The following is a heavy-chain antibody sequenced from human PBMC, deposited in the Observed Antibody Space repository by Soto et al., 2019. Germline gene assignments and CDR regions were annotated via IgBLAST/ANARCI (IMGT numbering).Heavy chain of an antibody. Sequence: VKVSCKTSGYSFTNQAINWVRQAPGQGLEWVGWISGRSGNSNSAETVRGRVTMTTDTSTATAYLELRALTTDDTAVYYCARGYDSSAYFYPLGDGMDVWGQGTTVTVSS. V-gene: IGHV1-18*01. CDR3: ARGYDSSAYFYPLGDGMDV. J-gene: IGHJ6*02. CDR2: ISGRSGNS. CDR1: GYSFTNQA. D-gene: IGHD6-19*01.